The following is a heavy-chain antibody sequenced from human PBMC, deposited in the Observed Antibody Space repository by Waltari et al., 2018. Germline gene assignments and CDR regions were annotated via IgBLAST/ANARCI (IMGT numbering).Heavy chain of an antibody. CDR1: GYSISSGYY. V-gene: IGHV4-38-2*01. CDR3: ARVADSSGLGYYNHSLMDV. Sequence: QVQLQESGPGLVKPSETLSLTCGVSGYSISSGYYWGWIRQPPGKGLEWMGRIYHSGNPDSHPSLKSLVTISVHTSRNQFSLNLKPGTATDTAVYYCARVADSSGLGYYNHSLMDVWGKGATVTVSS. D-gene: IGHD3-9*01. CDR2: IYHSGNP. J-gene: IGHJ6*03.